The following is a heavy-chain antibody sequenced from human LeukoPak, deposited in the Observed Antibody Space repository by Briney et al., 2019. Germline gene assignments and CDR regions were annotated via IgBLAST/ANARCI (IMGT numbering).Heavy chain of an antibody. D-gene: IGHD2-15*01. CDR3: ARDEMVVAAKGRNYYYGMDV. J-gene: IGHJ6*02. V-gene: IGHV1-69*13. Sequence: SVKVSCKASGGTFSSYAISWVRQAPGQGLEWMGGIIPIFGTANYAQKFQGRVTITADESTSTAYMELRSLRSEDTAVYYCARDEMVVAAKGRNYYYGMDVWGQGTTVTVSS. CDR2: IIPIFGTA. CDR1: GGTFSSYA.